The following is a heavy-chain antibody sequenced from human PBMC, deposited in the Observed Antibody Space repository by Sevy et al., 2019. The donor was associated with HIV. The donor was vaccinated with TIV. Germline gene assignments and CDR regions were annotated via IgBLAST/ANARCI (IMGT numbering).Heavy chain of an antibody. Sequence: SETLSLTCTVSGGSISSYYWSWIRLPPGKGLEWIGLSYYSGSTNYNPSLKSRVTISVDTSKNQFSLKVSSVTAADTAVYYCARGDYYGSGSHLDYWGRGTLVTVSS. J-gene: IGHJ4*02. V-gene: IGHV4-59*12. CDR1: GGSISSYY. CDR2: SYYSGST. CDR3: ARGDYYGSGSHLDY. D-gene: IGHD3-10*01.